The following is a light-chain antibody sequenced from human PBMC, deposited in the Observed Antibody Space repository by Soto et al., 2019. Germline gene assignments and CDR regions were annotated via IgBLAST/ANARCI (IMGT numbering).Light chain of an antibody. CDR1: QGISNY. V-gene: IGKV1-33*01. CDR2: DAS. J-gene: IGKJ1*01. Sequence: DVQMTPSPSTLSASVVDRVTITCQASQGISNYLNWYQQKPGKAPKLLIYDASNLETGVPSRFSGSGYGTDFTFTISSLQPDDFATYYCQQYNSYSTFGQGTKVDIK. CDR3: QQYNSYST.